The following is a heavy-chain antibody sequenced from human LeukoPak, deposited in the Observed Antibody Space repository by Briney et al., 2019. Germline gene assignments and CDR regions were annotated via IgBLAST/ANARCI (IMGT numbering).Heavy chain of an antibody. J-gene: IGHJ4*02. CDR1: GFTFDGYA. Sequence: GSLRLSCAASGFTFDGYAMHWVRQAPGKGLEWVAVISYDGSNKYYADSVKGRFTISRDDSKNTLYLQMNSLRAEDTAVYYCASDLADLNYDSSGIGCGYWGQGTLVTVSS. CDR2: ISYDGSNK. V-gene: IGHV3-30-3*01. CDR3: ASDLADLNYDSSGIGCGY. D-gene: IGHD3-22*01.